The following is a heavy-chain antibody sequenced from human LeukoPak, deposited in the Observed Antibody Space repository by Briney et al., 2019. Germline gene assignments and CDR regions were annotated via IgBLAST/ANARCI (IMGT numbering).Heavy chain of an antibody. J-gene: IGHJ4*02. CDR1: GYTFTSYG. Sequence: ASVKVSXKASGYTFTSYGISWVRQAPGQGLEWMGWISAYNGNTNYAQKLQGRVTMTTDTSTSTAYMELRSLRSDDTAVYYCARAAGYCTNGVCYTDYWGQGTLVTVSS. V-gene: IGHV1-18*01. CDR3: ARAAGYCTNGVCYTDY. CDR2: ISAYNGNT. D-gene: IGHD2-8*01.